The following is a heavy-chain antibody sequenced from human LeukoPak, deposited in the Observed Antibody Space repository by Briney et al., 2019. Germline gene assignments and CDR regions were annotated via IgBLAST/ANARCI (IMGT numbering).Heavy chain of an antibody. CDR1: GFTFTHCA. CDR2: ISGSGDTT. Sequence: GGSLRLSCAASGFTFTHCAMSWVRQAPGKGLEWVSTISGSGDTTYYIDSVKGRFTIFRDDSKNTLWLQMNSLRVEDTAVYFCAKHTSSSYYYLDYWGQGSPVTVSS. CDR3: AKHTSSSYYYLDY. V-gene: IGHV3-23*01. D-gene: IGHD6-6*01. J-gene: IGHJ4*02.